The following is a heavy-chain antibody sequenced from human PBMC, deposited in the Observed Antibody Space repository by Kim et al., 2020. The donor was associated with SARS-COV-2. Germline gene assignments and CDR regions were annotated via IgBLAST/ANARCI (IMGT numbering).Heavy chain of an antibody. D-gene: IGHD3-22*01. J-gene: IGHJ6*02. CDR2: ISYDGSNK. V-gene: IGHV3-30*03. CDR3: ATSRITMIRGYYYGMDV. CDR1: GFTFSSYG. Sequence: GGSLRLSCAASGFTFSSYGMHWVRQAPGKGLEWVAVISYDGSNKYYADSVKGRFTISRDNSKNTLYLQMNSLRAEDTAVYYCATSRITMIRGYYYGMDVWGRGTTVTVSS.